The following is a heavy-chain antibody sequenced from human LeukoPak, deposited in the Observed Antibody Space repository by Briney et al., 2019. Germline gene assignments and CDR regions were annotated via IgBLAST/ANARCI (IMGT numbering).Heavy chain of an antibody. D-gene: IGHD3-16*02. V-gene: IGHV3-21*01. CDR2: ITSSSNI. CDR3: ARDRDYDYVWGSYRPDYFDY. CDR1: GGTFSSYT. Sequence: AGTLSLSCAASGGTFSSYTINWIRQAPGKGLEWTSSITSSSNIYYAASVKGRFTISRDNAKNSLYLQMNSLRAEDTAVYYCARDRDYDYVWGSYRPDYFDYWGQGTLVTVSS. J-gene: IGHJ4*02.